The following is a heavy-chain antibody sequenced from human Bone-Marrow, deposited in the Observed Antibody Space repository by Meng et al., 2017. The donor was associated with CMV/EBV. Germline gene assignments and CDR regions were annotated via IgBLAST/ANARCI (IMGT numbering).Heavy chain of an antibody. J-gene: IGHJ3*01. D-gene: IGHD3-3*01. CDR3: VREMWSNDV. CDR1: GFTFRNNW. Sequence: GGSLRLSCVPSGFTFRNNWMHWVRQAPGKGLVWVSRINGDGSIREYADSVKGRLTISRDNAKDTLYLQMNSLRAEDTAVYYCVREMWSNDVWGRGKRVTGSS. CDR2: INGDGSIR. V-gene: IGHV3-74*03.